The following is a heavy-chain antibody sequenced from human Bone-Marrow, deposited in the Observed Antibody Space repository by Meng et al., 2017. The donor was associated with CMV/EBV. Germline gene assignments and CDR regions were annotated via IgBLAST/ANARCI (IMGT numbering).Heavy chain of an antibody. J-gene: IGHJ6*02. CDR1: GFSLSGSS. V-gene: IGHV3-21*04. CDR2: IGNGGHT. Sequence: GGSLRLSCAASGFSLSGSSMSWLRQAPGKGLVWVSTIGNGGHTYYADSVKGRFTVSRDDAENELYLHMSSLRVEDTAVYYCANKYHGYYGMDVWGQGTTVTVSS. CDR3: ANKYHGYYGMDV. D-gene: IGHD2-2*01.